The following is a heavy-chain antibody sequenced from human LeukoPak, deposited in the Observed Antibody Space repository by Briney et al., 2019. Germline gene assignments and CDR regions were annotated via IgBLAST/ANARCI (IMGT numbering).Heavy chain of an antibody. J-gene: IGHJ5*01. Sequence: GASVKVSCKASGYTFTGYYMHWVRQAPGQGLEWMGWINPNSGGTNYAQKFQGRVTMTRDTSISTAYMELSRLRSDDTAVYYCARVRDYGDYGFDSWGQGTLVTVSS. CDR3: ARVRDYGDYGFDS. CDR1: GYTFTGYY. V-gene: IGHV1-2*02. D-gene: IGHD4-17*01. CDR2: INPNSGGT.